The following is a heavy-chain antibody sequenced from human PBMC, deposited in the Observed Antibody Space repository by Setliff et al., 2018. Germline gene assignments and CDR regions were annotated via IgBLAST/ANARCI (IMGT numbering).Heavy chain of an antibody. CDR2: INAGNGDT. J-gene: IGHJ6*03. V-gene: IGHV1-3*03. Sequence: ASVKVSCKASGYTFTNYAIHRVRQAPGQRLEWMGWINAGNGDTKYSQDFQGRVTITRDTSASTAYMDLSSLRSDDMAVYYCARGRPTANPYYYYYMDVWGKGTTVTVSS. D-gene: IGHD4-4*01. CDR3: ARGRPTANPYYYYYMDV. CDR1: GYTFTNYA.